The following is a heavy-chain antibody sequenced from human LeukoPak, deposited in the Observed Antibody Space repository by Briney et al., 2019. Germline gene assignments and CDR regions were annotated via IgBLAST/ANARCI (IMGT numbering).Heavy chain of an antibody. CDR1: GYTFTDYY. D-gene: IGHD2-2*02. CDR2: INPNSGDT. V-gene: IGHV1-2*02. J-gene: IGHJ4*02. Sequence: ASVKVSCKASGYTFTDYYLHWVRQAPGQGLEWMGWINPNSGDTNYAQKFQGRVTMTRDTSITTAYMELTSLRSDDTAVYYCARDLAGQYCSSTTYCTFIRDTYFDYWGQGTLVTVSS. CDR3: ARDLAGQYCSSTTYCTFIRDTYFDY.